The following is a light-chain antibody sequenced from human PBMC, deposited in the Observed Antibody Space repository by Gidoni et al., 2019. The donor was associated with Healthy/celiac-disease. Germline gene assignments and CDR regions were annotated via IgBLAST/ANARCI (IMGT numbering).Light chain of an antibody. Sequence: DIQMTQSPSSLSAYVGARVTITCRASQNISSYLNWYQQKPGKAPKIMIYAASSLQSEVPSRFSGSGSGTDFTLTISSLQPEDFATYYCQQSYSTPPTFAQXTKLEIK. J-gene: IGKJ2*01. CDR3: QQSYSTPPT. V-gene: IGKV1-39*01. CDR2: AAS. CDR1: QNISSY.